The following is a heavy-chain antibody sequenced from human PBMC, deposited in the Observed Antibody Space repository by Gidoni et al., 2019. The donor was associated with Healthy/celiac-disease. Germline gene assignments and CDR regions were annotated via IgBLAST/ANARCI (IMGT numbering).Heavy chain of an antibody. CDR2: IDPSDSYT. J-gene: IGHJ4*02. V-gene: IGHV5-10-1*03. CDR1: GYSFTSYW. CDR3: ARGRLGPVTLWFGEPNFDY. D-gene: IGHD3-10*01. Sequence: EVQLVQSGAEVKKPGESLRISCKGSGYSFTSYWISWVRQMPGKGLEWMGRIDPSDSYTNYSPSFQGHVTISADKSISTAYLQWSSLKASDTAMYYCARGRLGPVTLWFGEPNFDYWGQGTLVTVSS.